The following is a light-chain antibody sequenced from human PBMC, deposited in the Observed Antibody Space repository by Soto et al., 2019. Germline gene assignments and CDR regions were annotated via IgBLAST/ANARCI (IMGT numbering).Light chain of an antibody. V-gene: IGKV3-15*01. Sequence: EIVMTQSPVTLSVSPGESATFSCRVGQSVNRNLAWFQVKPGQAPRLLVYGASIRATGIPARFSGSGSGTEYTLTISSLQSEDFGLYFCQQYDQWWTFGQGTKVEIK. CDR2: GAS. J-gene: IGKJ1*01. CDR1: QSVNRN. CDR3: QQYDQWWT.